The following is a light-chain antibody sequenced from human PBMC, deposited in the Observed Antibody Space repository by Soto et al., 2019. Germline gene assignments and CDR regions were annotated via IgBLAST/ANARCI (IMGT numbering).Light chain of an antibody. CDR2: DVS. V-gene: IGLV2-14*01. J-gene: IGLJ1*01. Sequence: QSVLTQPASVSGSPGQSITISCTGTSSDVGGYDYVSWYQQHPGKAPKLMIYDVSNRPSGISNRFSGSKSANTASLTISGLQAEDEADYYCTSYTSSSTSYVFGTGTKATVL. CDR1: SSDVGGYDY. CDR3: TSYTSSSTSYV.